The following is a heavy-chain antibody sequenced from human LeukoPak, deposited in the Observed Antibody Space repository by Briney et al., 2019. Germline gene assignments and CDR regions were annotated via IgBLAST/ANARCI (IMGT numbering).Heavy chain of an antibody. V-gene: IGHV3-7*01. CDR1: GFTFTNYW. D-gene: IGHD2-15*01. Sequence: GGSLRLSCAASGFTFTNYWMSWVRQAPGKGLEWVANIKQDGSEMNYVDAVKGRFTISRDNAKSSLFLQMNSLRAEDTAVYYCARSYCRGGSCYSGDAFDIWGQGTMFTVSS. CDR3: ARSYCRGGSCYSGDAFDI. J-gene: IGHJ3*02. CDR2: IKQDGSEM.